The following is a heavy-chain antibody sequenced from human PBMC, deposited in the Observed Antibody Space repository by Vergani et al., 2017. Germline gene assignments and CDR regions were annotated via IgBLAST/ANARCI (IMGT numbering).Heavy chain of an antibody. D-gene: IGHD3-10*01. J-gene: IGHJ6*02. CDR1: GGSFSGYY. Sequence: QVQLQESGPGLVKPSETLSLTCAVYGGSFSGYYWSWIRQPPGKGLEWIGEINHSGSTNYNPSLKSRVTISVDTSKNQFSLKLSSVTAADTAVYYCARSRSRLRFDYYYGMDVWGQGTTVTVSS. CDR3: ARSRSRLRFDYYYGMDV. V-gene: IGHV4-34*10. CDR2: INHSGST.